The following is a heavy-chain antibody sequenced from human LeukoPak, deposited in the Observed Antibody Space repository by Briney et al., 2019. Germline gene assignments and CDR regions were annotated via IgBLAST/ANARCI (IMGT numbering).Heavy chain of an antibody. D-gene: IGHD6-13*01. V-gene: IGHV4-61*01. CDR3: ARDGAAARRFDP. J-gene: IGHJ5*02. Sequence: PSETVSLTCTVSGYSISSGYYWAWIRQTPGKGLEWIGYIYYSGSTNYNPSLKSRVTISVDTSKNQFSLKLTSVTAADTAVYYCARDGAAARRFDPWGQGTLVTVSS. CDR1: GYSISSGYY. CDR2: IYYSGST.